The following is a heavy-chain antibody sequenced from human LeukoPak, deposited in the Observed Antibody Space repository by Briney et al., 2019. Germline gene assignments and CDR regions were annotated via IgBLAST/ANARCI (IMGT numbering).Heavy chain of an antibody. CDR1: GFTVSSNY. CDR2: IYSGGST. J-gene: IGHJ6*03. V-gene: IGHV3-53*01. D-gene: IGHD3-10*01. Sequence: GGSLRLSCAASGFTVSSNYMSWVRQAPGKGLEWVSVIYSGGSTYYADSVKGRFTISRDNSRNTLYLQMNSLRAEDTAVYYCARVYYGSGSLYYYYYYMDVWGKGTTVTISS. CDR3: ARVYYGSGSLYYYYYYMDV.